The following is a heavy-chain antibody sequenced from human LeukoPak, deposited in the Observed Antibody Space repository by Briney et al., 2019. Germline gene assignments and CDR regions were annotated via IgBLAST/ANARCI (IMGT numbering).Heavy chain of an antibody. CDR1: GFTFSSYG. Sequence: GRSLRLSCAASGFTFSSYGMHWVRQAPGKGLEWVAMIWYDGSNTYYADSVKGRFTISRDNSKNTLFLQMDSLRAEDTAVYYCARDRSTIHFDYWGQGTLVTVSS. D-gene: IGHD5/OR15-5a*01. CDR2: IWYDGSNT. V-gene: IGHV3-33*01. CDR3: ARDRSTIHFDY. J-gene: IGHJ4*02.